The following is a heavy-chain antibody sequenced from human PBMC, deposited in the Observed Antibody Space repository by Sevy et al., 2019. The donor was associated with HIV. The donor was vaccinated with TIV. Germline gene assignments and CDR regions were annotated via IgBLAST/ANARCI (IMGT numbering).Heavy chain of an antibody. D-gene: IGHD2-2*01. CDR1: GFTFSSYW. V-gene: IGHV3-7*01. CDR3: ARDGLGYCSSTSCYYYGIDV. J-gene: IGHJ6*02. CDR2: IKQDGSEK. Sequence: GGSLRLSCAASGFTFSSYWMSWVRQAPGKGLEWVANIKQDGSEKYYVDSVKGRFTISRDNAKNSLYLQMNSLRAEDTAVYYCARDGLGYCSSTSCYYYGIDVWGQGTTVTVSS.